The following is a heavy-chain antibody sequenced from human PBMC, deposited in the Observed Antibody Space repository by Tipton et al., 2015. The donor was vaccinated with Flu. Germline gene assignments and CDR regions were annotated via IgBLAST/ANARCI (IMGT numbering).Heavy chain of an antibody. CDR3: ARDRGGGAARPTDY. CDR1: GFTFSDYY. CDR2: ISSGGSTI. V-gene: IGHV3-11*01. D-gene: IGHD6-6*01. Sequence: AASGFTFSDYYMTWIRQAPGKGLEWVSSISSGGSTIYYADSVKGRFTISRDNAKNSLYLQMNSLRAEDTAVYYCARDRGGGAARPTDYWGQGTLVTVSS. J-gene: IGHJ4*02.